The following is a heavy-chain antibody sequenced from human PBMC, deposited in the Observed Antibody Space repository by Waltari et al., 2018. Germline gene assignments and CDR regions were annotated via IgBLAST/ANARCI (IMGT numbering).Heavy chain of an antibody. J-gene: IGHJ4*02. CDR1: VFKFSTYA. CDR2: ISGSGIST. Sequence: EVQLLESGGGLVQPGGSLRLSCSASVFKFSTYAISWVRQSPEKGLEWVSGISGSGISTYYADSVKGRFTISRDNSEKTLYLQMNSLRVEDTAVYYCAKGLDLFDYWGQGTLVTVSS. D-gene: IGHD6-19*01. CDR3: AKGLDLFDY. V-gene: IGHV3-23*01.